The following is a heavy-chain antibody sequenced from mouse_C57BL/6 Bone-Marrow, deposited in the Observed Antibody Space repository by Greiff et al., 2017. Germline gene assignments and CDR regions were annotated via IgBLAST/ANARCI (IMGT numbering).Heavy chain of an antibody. V-gene: IGHV1-50*01. CDR2: IDPSDSYT. CDR1: GYTFTSYW. Sequence: QVQLQQPGAELVKPGASVKLSCKASGYTFTSYWMQWVKQRPGQGLEWIGEIDPSDSYTNYNQKFKGKATLTVATSSSTAYMQLSSLTSEDSAVYYCARNYDLYYAMDYWGQGTSVTVSS. D-gene: IGHD2-4*01. J-gene: IGHJ4*01. CDR3: ARNYDLYYAMDY.